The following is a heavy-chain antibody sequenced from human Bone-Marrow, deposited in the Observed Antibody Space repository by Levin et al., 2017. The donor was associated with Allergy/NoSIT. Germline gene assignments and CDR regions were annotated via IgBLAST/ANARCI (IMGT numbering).Heavy chain of an antibody. J-gene: IGHJ4*02. CDR3: AGYGTSAYHSPFDY. CDR1: GFIFSNYA. V-gene: IGHV3-23*01. Sequence: GGSLRLSCAASGFIFSNYAMNWVRQAPGKGLEWVSQISGSGGNTPYADSVKGRFTFPRDNSKNTLYLQMHSLRAEDTAVYYGAGYGTSAYHSPFDYWGQGTLVTVSS. D-gene: IGHD3-22*01. CDR2: ISGSGGNT.